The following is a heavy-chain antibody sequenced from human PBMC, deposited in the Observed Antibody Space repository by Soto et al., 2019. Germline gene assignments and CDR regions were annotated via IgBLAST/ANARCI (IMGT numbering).Heavy chain of an antibody. V-gene: IGHV4-59*01. CDR2: IYYSGST. CDR3: ARDSQLWYFDY. Sequence: SETLSLTCTVSGGSISSYYWSWIRQPPGKGLEWIGYIYYSGSTNYNPSLKSRVTISVDTSKNQFSLKLSSVTAADTAVYYCARDSQLWYFDYWGQGTLVTVS. D-gene: IGHD5-18*01. CDR1: GGSISSYY. J-gene: IGHJ4*02.